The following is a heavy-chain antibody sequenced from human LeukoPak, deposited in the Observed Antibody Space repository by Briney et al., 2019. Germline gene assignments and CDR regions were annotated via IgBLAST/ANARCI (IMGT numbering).Heavy chain of an antibody. V-gene: IGHV3-74*01. Sequence: QPGGSLRLSCAASGFTFSSYWMHWVRQAPGKGLVWVSRINSDGSSTSYADSVKGRFTISRDNAKNTLYLQMNSLRAEDTAVYYCAKALQAGYSYGYGFAEYFQHWGQGALVTVSS. J-gene: IGHJ1*01. CDR1: GFTFSSYW. CDR2: INSDGSST. D-gene: IGHD5-18*01. CDR3: AKALQAGYSYGYGFAEYFQH.